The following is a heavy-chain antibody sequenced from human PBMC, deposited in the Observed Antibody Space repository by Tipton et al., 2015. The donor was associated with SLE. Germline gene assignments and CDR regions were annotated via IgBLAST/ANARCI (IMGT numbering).Heavy chain of an antibody. D-gene: IGHD5-18*01. J-gene: IGHJ4*02. Sequence: SLRLSCAASGFTFSSYAMHWVRQAPGKGLEWVALISYDGSNEYYADSVKGRFTISRDNAKNTLYLQMNSLRAEDTAVYYCARDRDTALDYWGQGTLVTVSS. V-gene: IGHV3-30*04. CDR3: ARDRDTALDY. CDR2: ISYDGSNE. CDR1: GFTFSSYA.